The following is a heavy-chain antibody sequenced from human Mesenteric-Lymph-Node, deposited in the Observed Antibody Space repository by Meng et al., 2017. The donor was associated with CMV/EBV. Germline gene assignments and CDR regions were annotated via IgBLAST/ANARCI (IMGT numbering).Heavy chain of an antibody. V-gene: IGHV2-5*01. CDR1: GFSLDTHGVG. CDR3: AQGYYGSGTYSNFDY. Sequence: GFSLDTHGVGGGWIRQPPGKVLEWLALIYWNDDKYYGPSLKSRLTITKDTSKNQVVLIMTNMDPVDTATYYCAQGYYGSGTYSNFDYWGQGTLVTVSS. CDR2: IYWNDDK. D-gene: IGHD3-10*01. J-gene: IGHJ4*02.